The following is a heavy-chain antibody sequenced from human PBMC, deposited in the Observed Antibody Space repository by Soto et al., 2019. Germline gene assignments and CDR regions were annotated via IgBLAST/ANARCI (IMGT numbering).Heavy chain of an antibody. Sequence: SETLSLTCAVSGYSIRSGYFWGWIRQPPGKGLEWIGYIYYSGSPYYNPSLKSRVTISVDTSKNQFSLKLSSVTAADTAVYYCAVPAASVAGASGSYYYYGMDVWGQGTTVTVSS. CDR2: IYYSGSP. CDR1: GYSIRSGYF. J-gene: IGHJ6*01. V-gene: IGHV4-38-2*01. CDR3: AVPAASVAGASGSYYYYGMDV. D-gene: IGHD6-19*01.